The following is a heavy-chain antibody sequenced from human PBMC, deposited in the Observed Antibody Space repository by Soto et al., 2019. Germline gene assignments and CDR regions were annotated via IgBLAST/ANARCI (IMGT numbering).Heavy chain of an antibody. D-gene: IGHD3-3*01. V-gene: IGHV3-23*01. CDR2: ISGSGGST. Sequence: GGSLRLSCAASGFTFSSYAMSWLRQAPGKGLEWVSAISGSGGSTYYADSVKGRFTISRDNSKNTLFLQMNSLGAEDTAVYYCAKDRSVVYYWGQGTLVTVSS. J-gene: IGHJ4*02. CDR3: AKDRSVVYY. CDR1: GFTFSSYA.